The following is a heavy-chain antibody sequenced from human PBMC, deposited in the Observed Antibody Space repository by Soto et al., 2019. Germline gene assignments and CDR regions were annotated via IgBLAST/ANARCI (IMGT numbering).Heavy chain of an antibody. Sequence: SETLSLTCTVSGGSVSRGGSYWSWIRQHPGKGLEWIGYIYDSGTTYYNPSLKSRAIISIDTSKGQFSLKLSSVTAADTAVYYCARGTGYCTSGVCHLNGMDVWGQGTTGTVSS. CDR2: IYDSGTT. V-gene: IGHV4-31*03. CDR1: GGSVSRGGSY. CDR3: ARGTGYCTSGVCHLNGMDV. J-gene: IGHJ6*02. D-gene: IGHD2-8*01.